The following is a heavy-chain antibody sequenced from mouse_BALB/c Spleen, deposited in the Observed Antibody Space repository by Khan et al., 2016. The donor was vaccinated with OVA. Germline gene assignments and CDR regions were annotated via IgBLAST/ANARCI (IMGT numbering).Heavy chain of an antibody. CDR2: ISYSGRT. CDR3: ARSVTITTVVATDFDY. CDR1: GYSITSDYA. Sequence: EVQLQESGPGLVKPSQSLSLTCTVTGYSITSDYAWNWIRQFPGKKLEWMGYISYSGRTSYNPSLKSRISITRAPSKNQFFLQLNSVTTEETATYYCARSVTITTVVATDFDYWGQGTTLTVSS. J-gene: IGHJ2*01. D-gene: IGHD1-1*01. V-gene: IGHV3-2*02.